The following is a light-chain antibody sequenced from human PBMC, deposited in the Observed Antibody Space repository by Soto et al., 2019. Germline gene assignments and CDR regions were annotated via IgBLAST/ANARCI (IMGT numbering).Light chain of an antibody. CDR2: EVS. Sequence: QSALTQPASVSGSPGQSITISCTGSSSDVGAYNYVSWYQQHPGKAPKLMIYEVSNRPSGVSNRFSGSKSGNTASLTISGLPSVDEADYYCSSYTSRGTLVFGGGNKLTVL. CDR1: SSDVGAYNY. V-gene: IGLV2-14*01. J-gene: IGLJ2*01. CDR3: SSYTSRGTLV.